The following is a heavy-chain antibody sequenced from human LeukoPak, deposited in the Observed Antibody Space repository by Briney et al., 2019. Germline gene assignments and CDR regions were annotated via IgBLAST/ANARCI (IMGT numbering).Heavy chain of an antibody. J-gene: IGHJ4*02. CDR2: IRYDGSNK. Sequence: HPGGSLRLSCAASGFTFSSYGMHWVRQAPGKGLEWVAFIRYDGSNKYYADSVKGRFTISRDNSKNTLYLQMNSLRAEDTAVYYCAKDGPHFHDFDWFNLSYFDYWGQGTLVTVSS. D-gene: IGHD3-9*01. CDR3: AKDGPHFHDFDWFNLSYFDY. V-gene: IGHV3-30*02. CDR1: GFTFSSYG.